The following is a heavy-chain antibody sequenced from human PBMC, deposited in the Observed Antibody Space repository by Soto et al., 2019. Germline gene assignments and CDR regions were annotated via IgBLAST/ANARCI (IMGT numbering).Heavy chain of an antibody. V-gene: IGHV4-4*02. CDR3: ARTLYWVDGINFDY. D-gene: IGHD2-2*02. CDR1: GGSISSNNW. Sequence: QVQLQESGPGLVKPSGTLSLTCVVSGGSISSNNWWIWVRQSPGKGLEWIGEIHHSGSTNYNPSLESRVTISVDSPKHQFSLQLSSVTAAYTAMYFCARTLYWVDGINFDYWGQGTLVTVAS. CDR2: IHHSGST. J-gene: IGHJ4*02.